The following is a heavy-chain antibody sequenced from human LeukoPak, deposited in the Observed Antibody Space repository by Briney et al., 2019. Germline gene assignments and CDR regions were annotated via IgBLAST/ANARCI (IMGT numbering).Heavy chain of an antibody. J-gene: IGHJ4*02. V-gene: IGHV3-30*04. CDR2: ISYDGTNK. CDR1: GFTFTSYA. Sequence: GGSLRLSCAASGFTFTSYAMHWVRQAPGKGLEWVALISYDGTNKYYADSVKGRFTISRDNSKDTLYLQMNSLRAEDTAVYYCAKALYDSTGDGYWGQGTLVTISS. D-gene: IGHD7-27*01. CDR3: AKALYDSTGDGY.